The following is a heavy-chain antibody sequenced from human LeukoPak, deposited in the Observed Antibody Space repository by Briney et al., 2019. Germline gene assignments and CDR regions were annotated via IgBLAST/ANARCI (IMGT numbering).Heavy chain of an antibody. D-gene: IGHD6-19*01. Sequence: ASVKVSCKASGYTFTSYVINWVRQASGQGLEWMGWMNPNSGNTGYAQKFQGRDTITRNTSISTAYLELSSLRSEDTAVYYCARGRSGFFHYYYYMDVWGKGTTVTVSS. CDR1: GYTFTSYV. CDR3: ARGRSGFFHYYYYMDV. J-gene: IGHJ6*03. CDR2: MNPNSGNT. V-gene: IGHV1-8*03.